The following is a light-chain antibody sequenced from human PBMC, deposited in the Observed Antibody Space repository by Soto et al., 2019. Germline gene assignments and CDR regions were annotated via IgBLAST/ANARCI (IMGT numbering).Light chain of an antibody. J-gene: IGKJ5*01. CDR3: QQYGSSHT. CDR2: GAS. V-gene: IGKV3-20*01. Sequence: EVLMTQSPAALSLSPGERATLSCRASQSVSSNLAWYQQKPGQAPRLLIYGASSRAIGIPDRFSGSVSGSDFILTINRLEPEDFAVYYCQQYGSSHTFGQGTRLEIK. CDR1: QSVSSN.